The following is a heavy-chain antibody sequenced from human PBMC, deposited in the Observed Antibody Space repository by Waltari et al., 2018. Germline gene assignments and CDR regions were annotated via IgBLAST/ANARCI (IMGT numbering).Heavy chain of an antibody. V-gene: IGHV3-53*02. D-gene: IGHD3-9*01. J-gene: IGHJ4*02. CDR2: IYSGCSS. CDR3: VRTYYVILSGSLNHFDY. CDR1: GFTVSSNY. Sequence: EVQRVETGGGLIQPGGSLRLSCAASGFTVSSNYMSWVRQAPGKGLEWVAVIYSGCSSYCADSVQCRFTISRDNSTNTLYLQMTSLSAEDTAVYYCVRTYYVILSGSLNHFDYWGQGTLVTVSS.